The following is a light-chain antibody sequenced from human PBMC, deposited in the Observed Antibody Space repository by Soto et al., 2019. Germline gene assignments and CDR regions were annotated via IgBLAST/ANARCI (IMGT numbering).Light chain of an antibody. CDR1: SSNIGAGYD. CDR2: GDN. V-gene: IGLV1-40*01. Sequence: QSVLTQPPSVSGAPGQRVTISCTGGSSNIGAGYDVHWYQQLPGAAPKLLIYGDNNRPSGVPDRFSGSKSDTSASLAITGLQAEDEADYYCQSFDSSLSAEVFGGGTKLTVL. J-gene: IGLJ3*02. CDR3: QSFDSSLSAEV.